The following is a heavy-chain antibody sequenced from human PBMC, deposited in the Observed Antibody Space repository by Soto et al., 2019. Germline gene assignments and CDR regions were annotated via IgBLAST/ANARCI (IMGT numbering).Heavy chain of an antibody. D-gene: IGHD3-3*01. CDR3: ARGVVNLRFLEWLGGDYYYGMDV. CDR2: INAGNGNT. V-gene: IGHV1-3*01. J-gene: IGHJ6*02. Sequence: ASVKVSCKASGYTFTSYAMHWVRQAPGQRLEWMGWINAGNGNTKYSQKFQGRATITRDTSASTAYMELSSLRSEDTAVYYCARGVVNLRFLEWLGGDYYYGMDVWGQGTTVTVSS. CDR1: GYTFTSYA.